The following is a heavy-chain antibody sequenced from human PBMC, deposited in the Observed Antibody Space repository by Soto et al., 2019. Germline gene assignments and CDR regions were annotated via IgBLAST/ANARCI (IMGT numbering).Heavy chain of an antibody. CDR1: GFTLSTYD. V-gene: IGHV3-13*01. J-gene: IGHJ6*03. CDR3: AKGPHSASASYSTDV. CDR2: LSYAGDT. D-gene: IGHD6-25*01. Sequence: GGSLRLSCAASGFTLSTYDMHWVRQATGKGLEWVAGLSYAGDTYYPGSVKGRFTVSRESAKNSLYLQMNSLTAGDTAVYYCAKGPHSASASYSTDVWGKGPTVTLSS.